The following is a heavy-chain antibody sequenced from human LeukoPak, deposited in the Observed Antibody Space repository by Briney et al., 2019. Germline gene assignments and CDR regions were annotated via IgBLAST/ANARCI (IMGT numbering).Heavy chain of an antibody. V-gene: IGHV7-4-1*02. D-gene: IGHD3-10*01. Sequence: GASVKVSCKASGYSFSSYALTWVRQVPGQGLEWMGWITTNTGKPTYAQSFTGRFVFSLDTSVNTAYLQINSLKTEDTAVYYCARVAILSFGESLDYWGQGTLVTVSS. CDR1: GYSFSSYA. CDR3: ARVAILSFGESLDY. CDR2: ITTNTGKP. J-gene: IGHJ4*02.